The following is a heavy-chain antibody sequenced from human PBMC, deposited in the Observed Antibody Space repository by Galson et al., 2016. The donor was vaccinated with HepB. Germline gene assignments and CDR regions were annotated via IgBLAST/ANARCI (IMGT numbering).Heavy chain of an antibody. CDR3: ARDSYNSTSRGLFWFDP. J-gene: IGHJ5*02. Sequence: SVKVSCKASAYTFTDYFIHWVRQAPGRGLEWMGRIHPNSGGTYYPPKFQGRVTITRDTSTRTAFMELSSLISDDTAIYYCARDSYNSTSRGLFWFDPWGQGTLVTVSS. CDR2: IHPNSGGT. D-gene: IGHD2/OR15-2a*01. CDR1: AYTFTDYF. V-gene: IGHV1-2*06.